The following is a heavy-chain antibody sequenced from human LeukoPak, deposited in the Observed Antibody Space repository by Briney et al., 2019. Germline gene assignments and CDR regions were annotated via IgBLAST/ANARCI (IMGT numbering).Heavy chain of an antibody. V-gene: IGHV3-48*03. CDR1: GFTFSYYE. D-gene: IGHD3-22*01. Sequence: GGSLRLSCAASGFTFSYYEMNWFRQAPGQGLEWVSYISSSGGTIYYADSVKGRFTSSRDNAKNSLYLQMNSLRAEDTAVYYCARDFVRGSGYYRLDYWGQGSLVTVSS. CDR3: ARDFVRGSGYYRLDY. J-gene: IGHJ4*02. CDR2: ISSSGGTI.